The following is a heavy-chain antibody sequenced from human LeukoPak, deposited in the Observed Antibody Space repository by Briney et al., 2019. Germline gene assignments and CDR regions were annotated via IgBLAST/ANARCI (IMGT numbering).Heavy chain of an antibody. D-gene: IGHD3-16*01. CDR2: IYDSGKT. V-gene: IGHV4-59*01. J-gene: IGHJ4*02. Sequence: SETLSLTCTVSGDSISSYYWSWIRQPPGKGLEWIGYIYDSGKTNYNASLISRVTISVDTSKNQFSLKLTSVTSADTAVYYCARGGGTLDYWGQGTLVTVSS. CDR3: ARGGGTLDY. CDR1: GDSISSYY.